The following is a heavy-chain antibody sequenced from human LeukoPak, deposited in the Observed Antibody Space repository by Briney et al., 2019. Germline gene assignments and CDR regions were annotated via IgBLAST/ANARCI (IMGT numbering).Heavy chain of an antibody. D-gene: IGHD2-21*02. CDR2: IYSGGST. CDR1: GFTVSSNY. V-gene: IGHV3-53*01. J-gene: IGHJ4*02. CDR3: ARATEVVTWGY. Sequence: GGSLRLSCAASGFTVSSNYMSWVRQAPGKGPEWVSVIYSGGSTYYADSVKGRFTISRDNSKNTLYLQMNSLRAEDTAVYYCARATEVVTWGYWGQGTLVTVSS.